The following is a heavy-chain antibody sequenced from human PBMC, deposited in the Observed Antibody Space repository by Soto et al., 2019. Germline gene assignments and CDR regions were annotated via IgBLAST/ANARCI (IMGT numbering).Heavy chain of an antibody. Sequence: QVQLVQSGAEVKKPGASVKVSCKASGFSFSNYGISWLRQAPGQGLEWMGWISGYNGNTNYAQKFQGRVTMTTDTSTSTAYMELRSLRSDDTDVFYCAKGTSYYDSSGYYAFDNWGQGTLVTVSS. CDR2: ISGYNGNT. D-gene: IGHD3-22*01. CDR3: AKGTSYYDSSGYYAFDN. V-gene: IGHV1-18*01. CDR1: GFSFSNYG. J-gene: IGHJ4*02.